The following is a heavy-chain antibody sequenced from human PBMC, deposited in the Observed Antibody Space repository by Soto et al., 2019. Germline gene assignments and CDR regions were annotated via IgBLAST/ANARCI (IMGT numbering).Heavy chain of an antibody. CDR2: MNPNSGNT. CDR3: ARVGGSSSSDYYYGMDV. D-gene: IGHD6-6*01. J-gene: IGHJ6*02. Sequence: ASVKVSCKASGYTFTSYDINWVRQATGQGLEWMGWMNPNSGNTGYAQKFQGRVTMTRNTSISTAYMELSSLRSEDTAVYYCARVGGSSSSDYYYGMDVWGQGTTVTVSS. CDR1: GYTFTSYD. V-gene: IGHV1-8*01.